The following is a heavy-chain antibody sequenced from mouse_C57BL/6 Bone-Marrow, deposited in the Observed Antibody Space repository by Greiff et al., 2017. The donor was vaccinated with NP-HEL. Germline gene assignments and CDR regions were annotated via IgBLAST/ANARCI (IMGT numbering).Heavy chain of an antibody. V-gene: IGHV2-2*01. CDR1: GFSLTSYG. CDR2: IWSGGST. CDR3: ARNRITTVVGGYFDV. D-gene: IGHD1-1*01. J-gene: IGHJ1*03. Sequence: QVQLQQSGPGLVQPSQSLSITCTVSGFSLTSYGVHWVRQSPGKGLEWLGVIWSGGSTDYNAAFISRLSISKDNSKSQVFFKMNSLQADDTAIYYCARNRITTVVGGYFDVWGTGTTVTVSS.